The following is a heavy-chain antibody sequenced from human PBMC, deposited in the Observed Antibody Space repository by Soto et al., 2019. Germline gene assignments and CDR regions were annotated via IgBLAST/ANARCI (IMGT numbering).Heavy chain of an antibody. CDR2: INPKSGGT. J-gene: IGHJ6*02. Sequence: QVQLVQSGAEVKKPGASVRVSCKASGYSFTDYHIPWVRQAPGQGLEWLGRINPKSGGTSTAQKFQGWVTRTRARSKDKVNMELTRVSSDDTAVYFWARGHARDGSKGVFSFCNNHEMVVWGQGHTATLSS. D-gene: IGHD2-8*01. CDR1: GYSFTDYH. V-gene: IGHV1-2*04. CDR3: ARGHARDGSKGVFSFCNNHEMVV.